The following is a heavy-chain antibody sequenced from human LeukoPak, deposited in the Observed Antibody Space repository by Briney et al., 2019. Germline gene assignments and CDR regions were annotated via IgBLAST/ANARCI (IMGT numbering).Heavy chain of an antibody. CDR2: INPNSGGT. CDR1: GYTFTTYY. V-gene: IGHV1-2*02. D-gene: IGHD2-8*01. Sequence: ASVTVSCKAAGYTFTTYYMHWVRQAPGQGLEWMGWINPNSGGTNYAQKFQGRVTMTRDTSISTAYMELSRLRSDDTAVYYCAREERPNKWWADVWGQGTTVTVSS. CDR3: AREERPNKWWADV. J-gene: IGHJ6*02.